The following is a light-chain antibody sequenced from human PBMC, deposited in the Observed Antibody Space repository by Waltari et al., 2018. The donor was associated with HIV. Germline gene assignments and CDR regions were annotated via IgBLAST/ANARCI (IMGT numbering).Light chain of an antibody. CDR3: QQNERYPAPFT. Sequence: DIQMTQSPSFLSASVGDRVTITCRASQGISSYLALYQQKLGKAPKLLIYSASTLQSGVPTIISGRGSVTECTLTNISLQPKDLATKTCQQNERYPAPFTYVPGTKVDYK. CDR1: QGISSY. CDR2: SAS. V-gene: IGKV1-9*01. J-gene: IGKJ3*01.